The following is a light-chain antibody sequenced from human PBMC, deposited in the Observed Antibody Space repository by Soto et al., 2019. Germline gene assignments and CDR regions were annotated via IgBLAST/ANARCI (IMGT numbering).Light chain of an antibody. CDR1: SSDVGGYNY. J-gene: IGLJ2*01. V-gene: IGLV2-14*01. Sequence: QSVLNQPASVSGSPGQSITISCTGTSSDVGGYNYVSWYQQHPGKAPKLMIYEVSNRPSGVSNRFSGSKSGNTASLTISGVQDEDEADYYCSSYTSSSPVVFGGGTKLPVL. CDR3: SSYTSSSPVV. CDR2: EVS.